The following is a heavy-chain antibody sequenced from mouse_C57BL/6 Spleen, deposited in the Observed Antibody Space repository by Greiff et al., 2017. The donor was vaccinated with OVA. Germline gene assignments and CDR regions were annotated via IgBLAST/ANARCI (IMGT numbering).Heavy chain of an antibody. J-gene: IGHJ4*01. CDR1: GYTFTDYH. V-gene: IGHV1-18*01. D-gene: IGHD1-1*01. Sequence: DVKLQESGPELVKPGASVKIPCKASGYTFTDYHMDWVKQSHGKSLEWIGDINPNNGGTIYNQKFKGKATLTVDKSSSTAYMELRSLTSEDTAVYYCARDYYYGSSYAMDYWGQGTSVTVSS. CDR3: ARDYYYGSSYAMDY. CDR2: INPNNGGT.